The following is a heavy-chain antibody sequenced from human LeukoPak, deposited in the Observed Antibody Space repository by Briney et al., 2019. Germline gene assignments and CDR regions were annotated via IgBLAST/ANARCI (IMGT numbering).Heavy chain of an antibody. J-gene: IGHJ4*02. D-gene: IGHD3-10*01. V-gene: IGHV3-48*04. CDR2: ISSSSSTI. CDR3: ARVGPDYYGSGSYYFDY. CDR1: GFTFSSYS. Sequence: QPGGSLRLSCAASGFTFSSYSMNWVRQAPGKGLEWVSYISSSSSTIYYADSVKGRFTISRDNAKNSLYLQMNSLGAEDTAVYYCARVGPDYYGSGSYYFDYWGQGTLVTVSS.